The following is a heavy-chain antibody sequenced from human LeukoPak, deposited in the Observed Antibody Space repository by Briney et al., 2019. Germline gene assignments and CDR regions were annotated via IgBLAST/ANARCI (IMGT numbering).Heavy chain of an antibody. V-gene: IGHV4-61*02. CDR3: AREGSDFMTGTFDH. D-gene: IGHD3-9*01. CDR1: GDSINTGSYY. CDR2: VYSSGST. Sequence: NTSETLSLTCTVSGDSINTGSYYWSWIRQSAGKGLEWIGRVYSSGSTNYNPSLTSRVTISIDTSKNEFSLRLASVTAEDTAIYYCAREGSDFMTGTFDHWGQGTLVTVSS. J-gene: IGHJ4*02.